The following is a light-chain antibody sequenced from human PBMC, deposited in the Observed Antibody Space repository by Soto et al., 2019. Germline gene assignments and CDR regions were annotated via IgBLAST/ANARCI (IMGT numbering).Light chain of an antibody. CDR3: QRYNTYPWT. V-gene: IGKV1-5*03. Sequence: DIPMTQSPSTLSAPVGDRVTITCRASESISTWLAWYQQKPGKAPKSLIYEASSLESGVPSRFSGSGSGTEFTLTISSLQPDDFATYYCQRYNTYPWTFGQGTKVEIK. J-gene: IGKJ1*01. CDR1: ESISTW. CDR2: EAS.